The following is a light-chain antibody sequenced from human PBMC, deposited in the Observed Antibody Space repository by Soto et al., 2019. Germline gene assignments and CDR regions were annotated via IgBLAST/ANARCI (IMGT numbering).Light chain of an antibody. CDR3: SSYTSTSSLRYV. J-gene: IGLJ1*01. V-gene: IGLV2-14*03. CDR1: SSGVAAYNY. CDR2: DVS. Sequence: QSALTQPASVSGSPGQSITISCTGTSSGVAAYNYVSWYQQHPGKAPKLMISDVSNRPSGVSNRFSGSKSGNTASLTISGLPPEDEADYYCSSYTSTSSLRYVFGTGTKVTVL.